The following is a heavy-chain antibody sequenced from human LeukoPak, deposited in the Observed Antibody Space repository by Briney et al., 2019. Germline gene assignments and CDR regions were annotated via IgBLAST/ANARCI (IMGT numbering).Heavy chain of an antibody. J-gene: IGHJ4*02. D-gene: IGHD5-12*01. CDR3: ARVASAYDEYFDY. CDR2: IYTSGST. Sequence: SETLSLTCTVSGGSISSGSYYWSWIRKPAGKGLEWIGRIYTSGSTNYNPSLKSRVTISVDTSKNQFSLKLSSVTAADTAVYYCARVASAYDEYFDYWGQGTLVTVSS. V-gene: IGHV4-61*02. CDR1: GGSISSGSYY.